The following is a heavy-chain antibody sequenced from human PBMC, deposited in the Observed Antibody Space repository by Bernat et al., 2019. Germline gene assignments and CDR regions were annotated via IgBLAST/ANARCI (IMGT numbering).Heavy chain of an antibody. CDR3: AKVRSQWLVNSWRRAAFDI. CDR1: GFTFSSYA. D-gene: IGHD6-19*01. J-gene: IGHJ3*02. Sequence: EVQLVESGGGLVQPGGSLRLSCAASGFTFSSYAMSWVRQAPGKGLEGVSAISGSGGSTSYADSVKGRFTISRDNSKNTLYLQMNSLRAEDTAVYYCAKVRSQWLVNSWRRAAFDIWGQGTMVTVSS. V-gene: IGHV3-23*04. CDR2: ISGSGGST.